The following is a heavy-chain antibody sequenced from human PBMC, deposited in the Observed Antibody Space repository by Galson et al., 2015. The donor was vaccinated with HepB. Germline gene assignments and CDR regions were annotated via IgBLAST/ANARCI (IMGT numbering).Heavy chain of an antibody. J-gene: IGHJ5*02. D-gene: IGHD3-3*01. CDR2: ISSSGSTI. V-gene: IGHV3-48*03. CDR1: GFTFSSYE. CDR3: ARPSSRITIFGVVTDPIDFEP. Sequence: SLRLSCAASGFTFSSYEMNWVRQAPGKGLEWVSYISSSGSTIYYADSVKGRFTISRDNAKNSLYLQMNSLRAEDTAVYYCARPSSRITIFGVVTDPIDFEPWGQGTLVTVSS.